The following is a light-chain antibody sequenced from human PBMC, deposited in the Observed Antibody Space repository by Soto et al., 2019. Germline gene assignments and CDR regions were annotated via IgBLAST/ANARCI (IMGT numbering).Light chain of an antibody. CDR3: SSYAGSSNV. CDR1: SSGVGGYSY. V-gene: IGLV2-8*01. CDR2: EVN. J-gene: IGLJ1*01. Sequence: QSVLTQPPSASGSPGQSVAISCTGTSSGVGGYSYVSWYQQHPGKAPKLMIYEVNKRPSGVPDRFSGSKSGNTASLTVSGLQAEDEADYYCSSYAGSSNVFGTGTKVTVL.